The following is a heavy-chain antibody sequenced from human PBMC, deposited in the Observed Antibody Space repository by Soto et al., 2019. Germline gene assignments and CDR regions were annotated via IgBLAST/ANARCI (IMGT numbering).Heavy chain of an antibody. Sequence: EVQLVESGGGLVQPGRSLRLSCAASGFTFDDYAMHWVRQAAGKGLEWVSGLSWHSGGVGYADSVKGRFTISRDNAKNSLYLQMSSLGAEDTALYYCAKDSRSSWFGYYYYRDAWGKGTTVTVSS. CDR1: GFTFDDYA. D-gene: IGHD6-13*01. CDR2: LSWHSGGV. J-gene: IGHJ6*03. V-gene: IGHV3-9*01. CDR3: AKDSRSSWFGYYYYRDA.